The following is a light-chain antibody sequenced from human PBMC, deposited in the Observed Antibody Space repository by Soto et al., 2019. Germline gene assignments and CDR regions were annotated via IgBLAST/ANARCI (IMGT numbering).Light chain of an antibody. Sequence: DLPMTQSPSSLSASVGDRVTLTCRASQSISHYLNWYQLKSGQGPKLLISGSSTLQSGVPSRFSGSGSGTDFSLTISNLQPEDFAVYYCQQGYSPLLTFGGGTRVEI. CDR1: QSISHY. V-gene: IGKV1-39*01. CDR2: GSS. J-gene: IGKJ4*01. CDR3: QQGYSPLLT.